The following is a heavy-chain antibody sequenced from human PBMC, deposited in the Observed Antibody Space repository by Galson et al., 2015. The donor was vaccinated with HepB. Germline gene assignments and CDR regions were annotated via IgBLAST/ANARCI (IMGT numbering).Heavy chain of an antibody. Sequence: SLRLSCAASGFTFSNAWMSWVRQAPGKGLEWVGRIKSKTDGGTTDYAAPVKGRFTISRDDSKNTLYLQMNSLKTEDTAVYYCTTDATIQLWSLWGYWGQGTLVTVSS. D-gene: IGHD5-18*01. V-gene: IGHV3-15*01. J-gene: IGHJ4*02. CDR2: IKSKTDGGTT. CDR3: TTDATIQLWSLWGY. CDR1: GFTFSNAW.